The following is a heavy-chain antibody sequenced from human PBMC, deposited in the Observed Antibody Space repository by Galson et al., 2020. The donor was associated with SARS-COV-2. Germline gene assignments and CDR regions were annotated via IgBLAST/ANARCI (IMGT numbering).Heavy chain of an antibody. D-gene: IGHD6-13*01. CDR1: GFTFSSFV. CDR2: IRYDGDNK. V-gene: IGHV3-30*02. CDR3: AKDRSSSWYYYYYMDV. Sequence: QLGESLKISCAASGFTFSSFVMHWVRQAPGKGLEWVAFIRYDGDNKYYADSVKGRFTISRDNSKNTLYLQMNSLRAEDTAVYYCAKDRSSSWYYYYYMDVWGKGTTVTISS. J-gene: IGHJ6*03.